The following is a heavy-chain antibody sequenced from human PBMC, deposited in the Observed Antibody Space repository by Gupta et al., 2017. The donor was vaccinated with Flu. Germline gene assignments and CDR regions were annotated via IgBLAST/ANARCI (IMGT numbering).Heavy chain of an antibody. V-gene: IGHV4-31*02. D-gene: IGHD3-16*01. CDR1: GGSLNSGSYF. CDR3: ARRGAYFFDY. Sequence: QVQLQESGPGLVKPSQTLSLTCTVSGGSLNSGSYFWSWIRQLPGKGLEWIGYVYFSGDTYYNPSLQSRVSISVDMSKNQFSLEVGSLTAADTAVYYCARRGAYFFDYWGQGTLVTVSS. J-gene: IGHJ4*02. CDR2: VYFSGDT.